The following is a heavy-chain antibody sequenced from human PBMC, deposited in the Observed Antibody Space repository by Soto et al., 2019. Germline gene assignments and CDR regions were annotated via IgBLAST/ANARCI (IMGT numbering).Heavy chain of an antibody. V-gene: IGHV3-7*01. Sequence: PGGSLRLSCAASGFTFSDYSMSWVRQCPGKGLEGVANIKQDGGEEDYVDSVKGRLTISRDNAKNSLYLQMNSLRAEDTAVYYCARIYYDRRGPMKYRAFDLWGKGTTVTVSS. CDR2: IKQDGGEE. D-gene: IGHD3-22*01. CDR3: ARIYYDRRGPMKYRAFDL. CDR1: GFTFSDYS. J-gene: IGHJ6*04.